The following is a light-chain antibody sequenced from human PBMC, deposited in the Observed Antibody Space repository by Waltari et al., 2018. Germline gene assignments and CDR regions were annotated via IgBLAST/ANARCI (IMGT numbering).Light chain of an antibody. J-gene: IGLJ3*02. V-gene: IGLV4-60*03. Sequence: PGKAPRYLIHLESSGSYNKGSGIPDRFSGSTSGSDRYLTSSSRQSGDEADYYWETWDKNPHNWVFGGGTKLPVL. CDR2: LESSGSY. CDR3: ETWDKNPHNWV.